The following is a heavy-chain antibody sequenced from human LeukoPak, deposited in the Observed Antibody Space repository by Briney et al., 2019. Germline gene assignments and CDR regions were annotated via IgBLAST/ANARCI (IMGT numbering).Heavy chain of an antibody. CDR3: AREGSRGAFDI. Sequence: GGSLRLSCAASGFTFSSYEMNWVRQAPGKGLEWVSYISSSGSTIYYADSVKGRFTISRDNSKNTLYLQMNSLRAEDTAVYYCAREGSRGAFDIWGQGTMVTVSS. CDR2: ISSSGSTI. CDR1: GFTFSSYE. J-gene: IGHJ3*02. V-gene: IGHV3-48*03.